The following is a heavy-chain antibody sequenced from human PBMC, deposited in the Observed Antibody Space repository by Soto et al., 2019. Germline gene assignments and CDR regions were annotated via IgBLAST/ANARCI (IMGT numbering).Heavy chain of an antibody. CDR2: INHSGST. J-gene: IGHJ4*02. Sequence: PSETLSLTCAVYGGSFSGYYWSWIRQPPGKGLEWIGEINHSGSTNYNPSLKSRVTISVDTSKNQFSLKLSSVTAADTAAYYCGXGXXVLYYYDSSGYYPWDYWGQGTLVTVSS. D-gene: IGHD3-22*01. CDR3: GXGXXVLYYYDSSGYYPWDY. CDR1: GGSFSGYY. V-gene: IGHV4-34*01.